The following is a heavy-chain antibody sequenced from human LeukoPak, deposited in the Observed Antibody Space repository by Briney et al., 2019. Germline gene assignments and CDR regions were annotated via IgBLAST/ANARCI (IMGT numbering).Heavy chain of an antibody. D-gene: IGHD1-26*01. CDR2: INPNSGGT. CDR1: GYTFTSYG. CDR3: ARASPPEGATFPVGIPVGP. V-gene: IGHV1-2*02. J-gene: IGHJ5*02. Sequence: GASVKVSCKASGYTFTSYGISWVRQAPGQGLEWMGWINPNSGGTNYAQKFQGRVTMTRDTSISTAYMELSRLRSDDTAVYYCARASPPEGATFPVGIPVGPWGQGTLVTVSS.